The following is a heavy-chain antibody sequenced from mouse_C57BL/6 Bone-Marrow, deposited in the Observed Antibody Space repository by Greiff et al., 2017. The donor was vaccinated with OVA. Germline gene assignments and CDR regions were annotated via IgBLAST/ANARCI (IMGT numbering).Heavy chain of an antibody. V-gene: IGHV1-61*01. J-gene: IGHJ3*01. CDR2: IYPSDSET. CDR1: GYTFTSYW. CDR3: ARSTGLTAWFAY. Sequence: QVQLQQPGAELVRPGSSVKLSCKASGYTFTSYWMDWVKQRPGQGLEWIGNIYPSDSETHYNQKFKDKATLTVDKSSSTAYMQLSSLTSEDSAVYCCARSTGLTAWFAYWGQGTLVTVSA. D-gene: IGHD4-1*01.